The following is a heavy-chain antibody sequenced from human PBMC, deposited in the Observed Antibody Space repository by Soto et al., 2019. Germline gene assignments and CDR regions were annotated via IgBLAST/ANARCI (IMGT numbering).Heavy chain of an antibody. CDR2: IKQDGSEK. V-gene: IGHV3-7*03. CDR1: GFTFSSYW. CDR3: AREIALNCTNGVCPFYYYYSYGMDV. J-gene: IGHJ6*02. D-gene: IGHD2-8*01. Sequence: GGSLRLSCAASGFTFSSYWMSWVRQAPGKGLEWVANIKQDGSEKYYVDSVKGRFTISRDNAKNSLYLQMNSLRAEDTAVYYCAREIALNCTNGVCPFYYYYSYGMDVWGQGTTVTVSS.